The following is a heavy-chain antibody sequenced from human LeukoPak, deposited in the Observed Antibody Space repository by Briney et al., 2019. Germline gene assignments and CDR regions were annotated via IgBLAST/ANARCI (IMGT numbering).Heavy chain of an antibody. J-gene: IGHJ4*02. D-gene: IGHD3-9*01. CDR2: IYYSGST. V-gene: IGHV4-59*08. CDR3: ARQGYGAYEILDY. Sequence: SETPSLTCTVSGGSISSYYWSWIRQPPGKGLEWIGYIYYSGSTNYNPSLKSRVTISVDTSKNQFSLKLSSVTAADTAVYYCARQGYGAYEILDYWGQGALVTVSS. CDR1: GGSISSYY.